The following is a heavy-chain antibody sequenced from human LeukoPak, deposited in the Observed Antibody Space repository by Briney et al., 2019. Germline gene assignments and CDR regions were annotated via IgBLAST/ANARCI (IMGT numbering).Heavy chain of an antibody. V-gene: IGHV4-31*02. Sequence: SETLSLTWTVSGGSISSGGSYWSWIRQHPGKGLEWIGYIYYSGSTYYNPSLKSRVTISVDTSKNQFSLKLSSVTAADTAVYYCARYGSGSYGGDNWFDPWGQGTLVTVSS. D-gene: IGHD3-10*01. CDR1: GGSISSGGSY. CDR3: ARYGSGSYGGDNWFDP. J-gene: IGHJ5*02. CDR2: IYYSGST.